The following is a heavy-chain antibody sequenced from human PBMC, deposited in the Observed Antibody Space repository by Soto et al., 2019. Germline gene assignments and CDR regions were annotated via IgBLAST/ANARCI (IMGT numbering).Heavy chain of an antibody. V-gene: IGHV1-18*04. D-gene: IGHD3-22*01. J-gene: IGHJ6*02. CDR1: GYTFTDYG. CDR3: ARDREYYYDSSGNYYYHYGLDV. CDR2: ISGYNGNT. Sequence: QVQLVESGAEVKKPGASVKVSCKASGYTFTDYGISWVRQAPGQGLEWMGWISGYNGNTKYAQKFQGRVTMTTDTPTNTAYMELRSLRSDDTAVYYCARDREYYYDSSGNYYYHYGLDVWGQGTTVTVS.